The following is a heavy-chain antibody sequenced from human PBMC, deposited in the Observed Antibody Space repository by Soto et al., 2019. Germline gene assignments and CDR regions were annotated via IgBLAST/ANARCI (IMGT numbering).Heavy chain of an antibody. CDR2: ISSSSSTI. CDR1: GFTFSSYS. Sequence: EVQLVESGGGLVQPGGSLRLSCAASGFTFSSYSMNWVRQAPGKGLEWVSFISSSSSTIYYADSVKGRFTIPRDNATNSLYLQMNSLRAEDTAVYYCARVVEWFGDRYYYGMDVWGQGTTVTVSS. V-gene: IGHV3-48*01. CDR3: ARVVEWFGDRYYYGMDV. D-gene: IGHD3-10*01. J-gene: IGHJ6*02.